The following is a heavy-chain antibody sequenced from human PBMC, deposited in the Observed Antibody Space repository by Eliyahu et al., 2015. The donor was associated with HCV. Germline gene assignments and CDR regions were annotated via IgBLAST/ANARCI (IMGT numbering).Heavy chain of an antibody. D-gene: IGHD5-18*01. CDR1: GFTFSSYG. CDR2: ISYDGSNK. V-gene: IGHV3-30*18. J-gene: IGHJ4*02. CDR3: AKGGDTAMGD. Sequence: QVQLVESGGGVDQPGRSLRLSCAASGFTFSSYGMHWVRQAPGKGLEWGAVISYDGSNKYYADSVKGRFTISRDNSKNTLYLQMNSLRAEDTAVYYCAKGGDTAMGDWGQGTLVTVSS.